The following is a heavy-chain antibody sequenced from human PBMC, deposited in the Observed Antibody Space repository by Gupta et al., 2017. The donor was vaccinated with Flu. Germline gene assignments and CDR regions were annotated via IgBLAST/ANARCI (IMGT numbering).Heavy chain of an antibody. J-gene: IGHJ6*02. CDR1: GGCIARYP. Sequence: QVQLHESGPGLVKPSETLSLTCTGSGGCIARYPWSWIRQPPGKGLEWIGYVYNGGSTNYNPSLRSRVTISLDTSKKQFSLKVRSVTAVDTATYYCARGVKHMDVWGQGTTVTVSS. V-gene: IGHV4-59*01. CDR3: ARGVKHMDV. CDR2: VYNGGST. D-gene: IGHD3-22*01.